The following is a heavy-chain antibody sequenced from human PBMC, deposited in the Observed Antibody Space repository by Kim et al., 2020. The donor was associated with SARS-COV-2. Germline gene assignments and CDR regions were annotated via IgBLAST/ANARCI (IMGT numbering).Heavy chain of an antibody. J-gene: IGHJ4*02. CDR3: TRGRYSYAPEH. D-gene: IGHD5-18*01. Sequence: SETLSLTCAAYDGSLSGYYWTWLRQPPGKGLEWIGEINHGGSTNYNSSLKSRVTTSLDTSKNQFSLSLNFVTAADMAAYYCTRGRYSYAPEHWGQGLLVT. CDR1: DGSLSGYY. V-gene: IGHV4-34*01. CDR2: INHGGST.